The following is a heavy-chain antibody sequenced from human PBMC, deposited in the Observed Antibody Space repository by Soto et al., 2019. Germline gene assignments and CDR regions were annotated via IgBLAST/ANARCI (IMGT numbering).Heavy chain of an antibody. CDR1: GDSLSTGGYY. CDR2: IHPNGNT. CDR3: ARDWRGSLMWFDP. D-gene: IGHD3-16*01. Sequence: QVQLQESGPGLVKASQTLSLTCSVSGDSLSTGGYYWSWIRQHPVKGLEWIGSIHPNGNTYYKSSLKSRVTISTDTSKNQFSLRLSSVTAADTAVYYCARDWRGSLMWFDPWGQGTLVTVSS. J-gene: IGHJ5*02. V-gene: IGHV4-31*03.